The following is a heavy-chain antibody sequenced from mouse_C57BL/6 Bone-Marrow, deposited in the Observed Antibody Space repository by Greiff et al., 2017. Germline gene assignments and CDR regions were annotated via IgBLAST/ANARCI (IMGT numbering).Heavy chain of an antibody. D-gene: IGHD2-3*01. CDR2: INPGSGGT. CDR3: AGCGWMGDY. J-gene: IGHJ2*01. CDR1: GYAFTNYL. Sequence: QVQLQQSGAELVRPGTSVKVSCKASGYAFTNYLIEWVKQRPGQGLEWIGVINPGSGGTNYNEKFKGKATLTADKSSSTAYMQLSSLTSEDSAVYFCAGCGWMGDYWGQGTTLTVSS. V-gene: IGHV1-54*01.